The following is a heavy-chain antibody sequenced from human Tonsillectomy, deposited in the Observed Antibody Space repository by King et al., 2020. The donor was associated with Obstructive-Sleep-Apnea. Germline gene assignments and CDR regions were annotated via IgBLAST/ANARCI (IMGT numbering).Heavy chain of an antibody. CDR2: ISYDGSNK. CDR1: GFTFNTYG. CDR3: AKDFIGYCSGGTCYSHWYFDI. V-gene: IGHV3-30*18. Sequence: VQLVESGGGVVQPGRSLRLSCAASGFTFNTYGMHWVRQAPGKGLEWGAVISYDGSNKYYADSVKGRFTISKDNSKNTLYLQMNNLRAEDTAVYYCAKDFIGYCSGGTCYSHWYFDIWGRGTLAT. J-gene: IGHJ2*01. D-gene: IGHD2-15*01.